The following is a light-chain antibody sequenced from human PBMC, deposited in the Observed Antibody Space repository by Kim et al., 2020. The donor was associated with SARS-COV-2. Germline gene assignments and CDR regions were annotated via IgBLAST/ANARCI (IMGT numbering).Light chain of an antibody. CDR2: AAS. CDR3: QQYYSYPLYT. CDR1: QGISSY. V-gene: IGKV1-8*01. Sequence: ASTGHRVTITCRASQGISSYLAWYQQKPGKAPKLLIYAASTLQSGVPSRFSGSGSATDFTLTISCLQSEDFATYYCQQYYSYPLYTFGQGTKLEIK. J-gene: IGKJ2*01.